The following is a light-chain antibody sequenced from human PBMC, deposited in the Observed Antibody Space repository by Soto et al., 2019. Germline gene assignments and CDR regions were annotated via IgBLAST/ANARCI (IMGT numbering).Light chain of an antibody. CDR2: ETF. CDR3: QRYYNWPLS. CDR1: HGIGDT. J-gene: IGKJ4*01. Sequence: EVVLQQSPATLSVPPGAVVTLSCRASHGIGDTLAWYQHKPGQTPRLLIHETFAMATGVPARFSGSRSGPEFTPAINSLQSEDVALYDCQRYYNWPLSFGGGTKVESK. V-gene: IGKV3-15*01.